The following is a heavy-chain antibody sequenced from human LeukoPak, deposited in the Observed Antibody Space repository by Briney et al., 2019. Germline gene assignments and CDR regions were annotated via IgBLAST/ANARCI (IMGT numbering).Heavy chain of an antibody. CDR3: ARARGDHLYYYYYYMDI. Sequence: GGSLRLSCAASGFTLSTYIMNWVRQAPGKGLEWVSYISSGSSSTIYYAYSIKGRFTISRDNAKDSLYLQMNSMRAEDTAVYYCARARGDHLYYYYYYMDIWGKGTTVTVSS. CDR1: GFTLSTYI. J-gene: IGHJ6*03. CDR2: ISSGSSSTI. D-gene: IGHD2-21*02. V-gene: IGHV3-48*01.